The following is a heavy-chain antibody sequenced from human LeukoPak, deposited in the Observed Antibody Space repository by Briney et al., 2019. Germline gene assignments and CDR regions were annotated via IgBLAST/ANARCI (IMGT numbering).Heavy chain of an antibody. Sequence: ASVKVSCKVSGYTLTGYYLHWVRQAPGQGLEWMGWINPNSGGTNYAQKFQGRVTMTRDTSISTAYMELSRLRSDDTAFYYCARDSAQALYYYDSGGYYYFDYWGQGTLVTVSS. V-gene: IGHV1-2*02. CDR1: GYTLTGYY. J-gene: IGHJ4*02. CDR3: ARDSAQALYYYDSGGYYYFDY. D-gene: IGHD3-22*01. CDR2: INPNSGGT.